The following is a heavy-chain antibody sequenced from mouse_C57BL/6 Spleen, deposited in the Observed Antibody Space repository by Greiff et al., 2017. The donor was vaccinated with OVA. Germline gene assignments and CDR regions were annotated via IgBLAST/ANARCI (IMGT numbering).Heavy chain of an antibody. CDR1: GYAFSSSW. J-gene: IGHJ4*01. Sequence: VQRVESGPELVKPGASVKISCKASGYAFSSSWMNWVKQRPGKGLEWIGRIYPGDGDTNYNGKFKGKATLTADKSSSTAYMQLSSLTSEDSAVYFCARSAAQASYYYAMDYWGQGTSVTVSS. D-gene: IGHD3-2*02. CDR2: IYPGDGDT. CDR3: ARSAAQASYYYAMDY. V-gene: IGHV1-82*01.